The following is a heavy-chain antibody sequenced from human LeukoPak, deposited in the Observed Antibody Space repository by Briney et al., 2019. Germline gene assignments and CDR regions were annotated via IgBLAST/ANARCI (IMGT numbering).Heavy chain of an antibody. CDR3: ARGAMAAAGTCSDY. CDR1: GFTFSSYE. Sequence: PGGSLRLSCAASGFTFSSYEMNWVRQAPGKGLEWVSYISSSGSTIYYADSVKGRFTISRDNAKKSLYLQMNTLRAEDTAVYYCARGAMAAAGTCSDYWGQGTLVTVSS. D-gene: IGHD6-13*01. J-gene: IGHJ4*02. V-gene: IGHV3-48*03. CDR2: ISSSGSTI.